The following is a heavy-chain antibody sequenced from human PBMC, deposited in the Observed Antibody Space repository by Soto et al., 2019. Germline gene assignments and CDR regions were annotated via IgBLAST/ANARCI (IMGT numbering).Heavy chain of an antibody. D-gene: IGHD3-10*01. Sequence: PGRARRLSRVASGFTFDSYGMNWIRQAPGKGLDWVYFFSGGGTSTYYADSVKGRFTVSRDNSKNTMYLQMNRLSAEDTGVYYCASLEDYYGSGPYYYYGMDVWGQGTTVTVSS. V-gene: IGHV3-23*01. CDR3: ASLEDYYGSGPYYYYGMDV. J-gene: IGHJ6*02. CDR1: GFTFDSYG. CDR2: FSGGGTST.